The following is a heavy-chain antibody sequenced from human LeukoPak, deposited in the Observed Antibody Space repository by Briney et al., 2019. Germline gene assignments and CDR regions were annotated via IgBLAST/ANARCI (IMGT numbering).Heavy chain of an antibody. CDR2: IKQDGSEK. CDR1: GFTFSSYW. CDR3: ARGRAGYSSSWPYYYYYYMDV. D-gene: IGHD6-13*01. J-gene: IGHJ6*03. V-gene: IGHV3-7*01. Sequence: GGSLRLSCAASGFTFSSYWMSWVRQAPGKGLEWVANIKQDGSEKYYVDSVKGRFTISRDNAKNSLYLQMNSLRAEDTAVYYCARGRAGYSSSWPYYYYYYMDVWGKGTTVTVSS.